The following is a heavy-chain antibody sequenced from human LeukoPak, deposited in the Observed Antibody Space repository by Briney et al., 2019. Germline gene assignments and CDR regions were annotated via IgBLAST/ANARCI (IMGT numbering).Heavy chain of an antibody. J-gene: IGHJ4*02. D-gene: IGHD3-22*01. CDR2: IYHSGST. Sequence: PSETLSLTCTVSGGSISGYYWSWIRQPPGKGLEWIGSIYHSGSTYYNPSLTSRVTISVDTSKNQFSLRLSSVTAADTAVYYCAKRRYYYDNSGYSRRVEYYFDDWGQGTLVTVSS. CDR1: GGSISGYY. V-gene: IGHV4-38-2*02. CDR3: AKRRYYYDNSGYSRRVEYYFDD.